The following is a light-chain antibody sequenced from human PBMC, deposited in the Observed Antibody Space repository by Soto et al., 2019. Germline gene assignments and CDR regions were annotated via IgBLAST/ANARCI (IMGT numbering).Light chain of an antibody. V-gene: IGLV2-14*01. Sequence: QSALTQPASVSGSPGQSITISCTGTSSDVGGYNYVLWYQQHPGKAPKLMIYDVNTRPSGVSNRFSGSKSGNTASLTISGLQAEDEADYYCSSYTSSISFGGGTKVTVL. CDR1: SSDVGGYNY. CDR3: SSYTSSIS. CDR2: DVN. J-gene: IGLJ2*01.